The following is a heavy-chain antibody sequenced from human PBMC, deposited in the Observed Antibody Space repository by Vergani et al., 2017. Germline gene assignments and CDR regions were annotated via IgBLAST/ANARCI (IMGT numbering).Heavy chain of an antibody. CDR1: GFTFGVYA. V-gene: IGHV3-49*03. Sequence: EVQLVESGGGLVQPGRSLRLSCAASGFTFGVYAMSWFRQAPGKGLEWVGFIRSKAYGGTTEYAASVKGRFTIARDDYKSIVYLQMNSLKTEDTAVYYCTRGQGGSYFFYYYMDVWGKGTTDTVSS. CDR2: IRSKAYGGTT. D-gene: IGHD1-26*01. J-gene: IGHJ6*03. CDR3: TRGQGGSYFFYYYMDV.